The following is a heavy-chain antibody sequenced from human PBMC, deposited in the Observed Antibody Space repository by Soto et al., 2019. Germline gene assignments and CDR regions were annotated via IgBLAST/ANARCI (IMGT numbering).Heavy chain of an antibody. J-gene: IGHJ4*02. CDR3: AHRPTSTDDFYFDY. CDR1: GFSLTTSGVA. D-gene: IGHD2-21*02. Sequence: QITLTESGPTLVTPTQTLTLTCSFSGFSLTTSGVAVGWFRQPPGNAPEWLALFYWNDDKRYSPSLKSTLNVTGDSSKNQVVLTLANVDPVDSGTYYCAHRPTSTDDFYFDYWGQGTLVTVSS. CDR2: FYWNDDK. V-gene: IGHV2-5*01.